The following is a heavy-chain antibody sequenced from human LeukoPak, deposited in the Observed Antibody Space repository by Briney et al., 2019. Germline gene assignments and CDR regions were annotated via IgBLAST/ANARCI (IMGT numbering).Heavy chain of an antibody. CDR3: ARDLHFETPHDAFDI. CDR2: IGAYNGNT. D-gene: IGHD2-15*01. Sequence: ASVKVSCKASGYTFTSYGISWVRQAPGQGLEWMGWIGAYNGNTNYAQKLQGRVTMTTDTSTSTAYMELRRLRSDDTAVYYCARDLHFETPHDAFDIWGQGTMVTVSS. CDR1: GYTFTSYG. J-gene: IGHJ3*02. V-gene: IGHV1-18*01.